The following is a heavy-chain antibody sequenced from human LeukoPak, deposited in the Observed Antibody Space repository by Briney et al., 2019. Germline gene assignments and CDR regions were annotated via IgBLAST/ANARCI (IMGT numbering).Heavy chain of an antibody. J-gene: IGHJ4*02. D-gene: IGHD4-11*01. V-gene: IGHV3-21*01. CDR3: ARAYSNYVPDY. CDR1: GSTFSSYS. CDR2: ISSSSSYI. Sequence: AGGSLRLSCAASGSTFSSYSMNWVRQAPGKGLEWVSSISSSSSYIYYADSVKGRFTISRDNAKNSLYLQMNSLRAEDTAVYYCARAYSNYVPDYWGQGTLVTVSS.